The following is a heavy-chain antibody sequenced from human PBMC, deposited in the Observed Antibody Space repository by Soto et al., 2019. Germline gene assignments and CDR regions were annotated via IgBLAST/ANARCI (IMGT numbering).Heavy chain of an antibody. CDR3: ARSVFP. J-gene: IGHJ5*02. Sequence: SETLSLTCTVSGGSISTGGYYWNWIRQHPGKGLEWIGYFYYSGSTYYNPSLKSRVTISVNTSKNQFSLKLSSVTAADTAVYYCARSVFPWGQGTLVTVAA. V-gene: IGHV4-31*03. CDR1: GGSISTGGYY. CDR2: FYYSGST.